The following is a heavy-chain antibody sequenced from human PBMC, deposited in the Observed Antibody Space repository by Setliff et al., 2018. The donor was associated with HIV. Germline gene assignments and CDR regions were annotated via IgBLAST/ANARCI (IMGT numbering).Heavy chain of an antibody. CDR1: GGSVGSGSYY. CDR3: ARDPPGYGDSKDY. Sequence: PSETLSLTCSVSGGSVGSGSYYWSWIRQSPGKGLAWLGYIYSSGSTTYNPSLRSRVTISIDTSKNQFSLNLRSVTAADTAVYYCARDPPGYGDSKDYWGQGKLVTVSS. J-gene: IGHJ4*02. V-gene: IGHV4-61*01. CDR2: IYSSGST. D-gene: IGHD4-17*01.